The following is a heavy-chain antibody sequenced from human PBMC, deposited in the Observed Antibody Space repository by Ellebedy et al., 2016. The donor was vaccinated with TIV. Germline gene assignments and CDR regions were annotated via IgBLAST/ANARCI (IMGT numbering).Heavy chain of an antibody. V-gene: IGHV3-48*03. CDR2: ISKSGSAV. Sequence: GGSLRLSCVASGFPFSSYEMHWVRQAPGQGLEWVSYISKSGSAVFYAESVKGRFTISRDNAKNSLFLQMNSLRVDDTALYYCARWFRGEAELWYYENWGQGALVTVSS. D-gene: IGHD3-16*01. CDR1: GFPFSSYE. CDR3: ARWFRGEAELWYYEN. J-gene: IGHJ4*02.